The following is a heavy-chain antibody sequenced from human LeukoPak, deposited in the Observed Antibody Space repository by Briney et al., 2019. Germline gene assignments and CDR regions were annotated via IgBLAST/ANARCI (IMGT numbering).Heavy chain of an antibody. CDR2: VRYTGST. CDR1: GASISGYY. J-gene: IGHJ4*02. D-gene: IGHD2-15*01. V-gene: IGHV4-59*08. Sequence: SETLSLTCTVSGASISGYYWTWIRQSPGKRPEWLAYVRYTGSTNYNPSLKSRLTILVDTSKNQFSLKLTSVTAADTAVYYCARHVASDMDYFDYWGPGTLVTVSP. CDR3: ARHVASDMDYFDY.